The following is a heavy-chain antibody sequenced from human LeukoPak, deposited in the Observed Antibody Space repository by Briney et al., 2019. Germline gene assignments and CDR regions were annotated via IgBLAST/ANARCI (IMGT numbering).Heavy chain of an antibody. CDR3: ARGRKGYGSGSYYPYYFDY. CDR2: MDPNNGDT. J-gene: IGHJ4*02. CDR1: GYIFTSHD. Sequence: ASVKGSCKASGYIFTSHDFTWVRQATGQGLEWMGYMDPNNGDTGYAQKFQGRVAMTRNISISTAYMELSSLTSEDTAVYYCARGRKGYGSGSYYPYYFDYWGQGTLVTVSS. V-gene: IGHV1-8*01. D-gene: IGHD3-10*01.